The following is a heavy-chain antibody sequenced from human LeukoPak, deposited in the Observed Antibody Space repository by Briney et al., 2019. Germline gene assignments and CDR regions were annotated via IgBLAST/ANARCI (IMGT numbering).Heavy chain of an antibody. V-gene: IGHV3-23*01. CDR1: GFTFSSYA. CDR3: AKVTLGVIIKGYFDY. J-gene: IGHJ4*02. CDR2: ISGSGGST. D-gene: IGHD3-10*01. Sequence: GGSLRLSCAASGFTFSSYAMSWVRQAPGKGLEWVSTISGSGGSTYYADSVKGRFTISRDNSKNTLYPQMNSLRAEDTAVYYCAKVTLGVIIKGYFDYWGQGTLVTVSS.